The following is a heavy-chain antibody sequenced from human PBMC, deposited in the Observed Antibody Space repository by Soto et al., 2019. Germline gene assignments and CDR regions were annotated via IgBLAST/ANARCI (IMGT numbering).Heavy chain of an antibody. J-gene: IGHJ6*02. D-gene: IGHD2-8*01. CDR1: GYTFTGYY. Sequence: GASVKVSCKASGYTFTGYYMHWVRQAPGQGLEWMGGIIPIFGTANYAQKFQGRVTITADESTSTAYMELSSLRSEDTAVYYCARRCTNGVCYMGDYYYGMDVWGQGTTVTVSS. CDR3: ARRCTNGVCYMGDYYYGMDV. CDR2: IIPIFGTA. V-gene: IGHV1-69*13.